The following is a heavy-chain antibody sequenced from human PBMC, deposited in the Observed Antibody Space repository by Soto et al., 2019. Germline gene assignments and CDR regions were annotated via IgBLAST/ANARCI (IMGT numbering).Heavy chain of an antibody. V-gene: IGHV1-2*06. Sequence: GASVTVSCKASGYSFTDYHIHWVRQAPGHGLEWLGRINPKSGGTSTAQKFQGGVTMTTDTSISTASMELTRLTSDDTAIYYCARGDSTDCSNGVCSFFYNHDMDVWGQGTTVTVSS. D-gene: IGHD2-8*01. CDR3: ARGDSTDCSNGVCSFFYNHDMDV. J-gene: IGHJ6*02. CDR2: INPKSGGT. CDR1: GYSFTDYH.